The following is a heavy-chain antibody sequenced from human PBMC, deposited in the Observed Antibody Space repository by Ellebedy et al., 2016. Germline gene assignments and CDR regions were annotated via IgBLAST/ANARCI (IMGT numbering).Heavy chain of an antibody. CDR1: GFTFSSYA. J-gene: IGHJ5*02. Sequence: GGSLRLSCAASGFTFSSYAMSWVRQAPGKGLEWVSAISGSGGSTYYADSVKGRFTISRDNSKNTLYLQMNSLRAEDTAVYYCARVGGRATNLRRGWFDPWGQGTLVTVSS. D-gene: IGHD5-12*01. CDR3: ARVGGRATNLRRGWFDP. CDR2: ISGSGGST. V-gene: IGHV3-23*01.